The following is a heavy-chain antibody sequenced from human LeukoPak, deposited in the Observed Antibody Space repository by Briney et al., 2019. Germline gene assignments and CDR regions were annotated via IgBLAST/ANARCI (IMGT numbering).Heavy chain of an antibody. J-gene: IGHJ4*02. V-gene: IGHV3-23*01. Sequence: GGSLRLSCVASGFTFNIYAMIWVRQAPGKGLEWVSGISGSGSKTYNADYVKGRFTISRDNSKNTLYLQINSLRAEDTAVYYCAKGYCSSTSCPLLFDYWGQGTLVTVSS. CDR2: ISGSGSKT. D-gene: IGHD2-2*01. CDR1: GFTFNIYA. CDR3: AKGYCSSTSCPLLFDY.